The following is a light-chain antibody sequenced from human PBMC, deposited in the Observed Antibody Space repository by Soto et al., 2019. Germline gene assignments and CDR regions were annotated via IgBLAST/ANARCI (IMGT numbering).Light chain of an antibody. V-gene: IGKV3-15*01. J-gene: IGKJ2*02. CDR3: QQYNNWLRGT. CDR2: GAS. CDR1: QGVSSN. Sequence: EIVMTQSPATLSVSPGERATLSCRASQGVSSNLAWYQQKPGQAPRLLIYGASTRATGIPARFSGSGSGTEFTLTISSLQSEDFAVYYCQQYNNWLRGTFGQGTKLEIK.